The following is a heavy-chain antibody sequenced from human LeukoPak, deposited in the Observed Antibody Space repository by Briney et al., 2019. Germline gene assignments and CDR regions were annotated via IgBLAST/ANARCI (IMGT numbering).Heavy chain of an antibody. J-gene: IGHJ4*02. CDR3: ARRHPYYYDSSGYYDY. CDR2: INPNSGGT. Sequence: VASVKVSCKASGYTFTGYYMPWVRQAPGQGLEWMGWINPNSGGTNYAQKFQGRVTMTRDTSISTAYMELSRLRSDDTAVYYCARRHPYYYDSSGYYDYWGQGTLVTVSS. CDR1: GYTFTGYY. D-gene: IGHD3-22*01. V-gene: IGHV1-2*02.